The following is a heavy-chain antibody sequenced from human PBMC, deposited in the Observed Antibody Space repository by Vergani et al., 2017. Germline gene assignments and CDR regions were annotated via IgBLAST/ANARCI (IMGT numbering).Heavy chain of an antibody. Sequence: QVQLVESGGGVVQPGRSLRLSCAASGFTFNSYTMHWVRQAPGKGLEWVAVISYDGSNKYYADSVKGRFTISRDNSKNTLYLQMNSLRAEDTAVYYCAKDDDYIWGSPVIDYWGQGTLVTVSS. CDR2: ISYDGSNK. CDR1: GFTFNSYT. V-gene: IGHV3-30-3*01. J-gene: IGHJ4*02. CDR3: AKDDDYIWGSPVIDY. D-gene: IGHD3-16*01.